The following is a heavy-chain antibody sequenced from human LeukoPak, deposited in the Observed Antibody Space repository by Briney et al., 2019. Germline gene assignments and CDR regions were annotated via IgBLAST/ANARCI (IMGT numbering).Heavy chain of an antibody. CDR2: INPNSGGT. CDR1: GYTFTGYY. Sequence: ASVKVSCKASGYTFTGYYMHYVRQAPGQGLEWMGRINPNSGGTNYAQKFQGRVTITRDTSISTAYMKLSRLRSDDTAMYYCARSDAFDIWGQGTMVTVSS. CDR3: ARSDAFDI. J-gene: IGHJ3*02. V-gene: IGHV1-2*06.